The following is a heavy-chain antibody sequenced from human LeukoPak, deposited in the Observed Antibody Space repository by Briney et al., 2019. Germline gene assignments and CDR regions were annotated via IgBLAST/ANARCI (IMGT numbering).Heavy chain of an antibody. V-gene: IGHV1-69*13. Sequence: PRASVKVSCKASGGTFSSYAISWVRQAPGQGLEWMGGIIPIFGTANYAQKFQGRVTITADESTSTAYMELSSLRSEDTAVYYCARVPSVDDSRVGYYYGMDVWGQGTTVTVSS. D-gene: IGHD1-26*01. CDR3: ARVPSVDDSRVGYYYGMDV. CDR2: IIPIFGTA. CDR1: GGTFSSYA. J-gene: IGHJ6*02.